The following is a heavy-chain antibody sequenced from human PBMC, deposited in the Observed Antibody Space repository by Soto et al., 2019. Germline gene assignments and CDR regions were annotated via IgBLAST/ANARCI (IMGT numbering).Heavy chain of an antibody. J-gene: IGHJ4*02. V-gene: IGHV3-23*01. CDR1: GFTFSSYA. D-gene: IGHD5-18*01. Sequence: GGSLRLSCAASGFTFSSYAMSWVRQAPGKGLEWVSAISGSGGSTYYADSVKGRFTISRDNSKNTLYLQMNSLRAEDTAVYYCAKVDTAMVKAYYFDYWGQGTLVTVSS. CDR3: AKVDTAMVKAYYFDY. CDR2: ISGSGGST.